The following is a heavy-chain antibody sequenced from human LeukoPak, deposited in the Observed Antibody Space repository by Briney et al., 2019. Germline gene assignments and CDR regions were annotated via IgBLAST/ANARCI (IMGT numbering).Heavy chain of an antibody. J-gene: IGHJ4*02. CDR3: ARHEGYSSYNDY. D-gene: IGHD6-19*01. V-gene: IGHV5-51*01. Sequence: GESLQISCKGSGYSFTSYWIGWVRQMPGKRLEWLGIIYPGDCDTRYSPSFQGQVTISADKSISTAYLQWSSRKASDTAMYYCARHEGYSSYNDYWGQGTRVTVSS. CDR1: GYSFTSYW. CDR2: IYPGDCDT.